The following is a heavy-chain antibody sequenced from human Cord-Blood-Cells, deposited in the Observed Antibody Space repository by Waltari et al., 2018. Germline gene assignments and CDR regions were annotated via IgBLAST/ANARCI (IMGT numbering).Heavy chain of an antibody. V-gene: IGHV4-31*03. CDR2: IYYRGST. Sequence: QVQLQESGPGLVKPSQTLSLTCTVSGGSISSGGYYWSWIRQHPGKGLEWIGYIYYRGSTYYNPSLKSRVTISVDTSKNQFSLKLSSVTAADTAVYYCARALGDLYGLSIVDYWGQGTLVTVSS. D-gene: IGHD2-8*01. CDR3: ARALGDLYGLSIVDY. CDR1: GGSISSGGYY. J-gene: IGHJ4*02.